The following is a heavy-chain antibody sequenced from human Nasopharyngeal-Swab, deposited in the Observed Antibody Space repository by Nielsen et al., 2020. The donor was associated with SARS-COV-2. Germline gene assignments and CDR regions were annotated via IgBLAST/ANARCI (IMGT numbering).Heavy chain of an antibody. CDR1: GFTFSSYG. CDR3: AREIRGSGSYQNWFDP. J-gene: IGHJ5*02. V-gene: IGHV3-21*01. CDR2: ISSSSTYI. D-gene: IGHD3-10*01. Sequence: GESLTISCAASGFTFSSYGINWVRQAPGQGLEWVSFISSSSTYIYYADSVKGRFTISSDNAKNSLYLQMNSLRAEDTAIYYCAREIRGSGSYQNWFDPWGQGTLVTVSS.